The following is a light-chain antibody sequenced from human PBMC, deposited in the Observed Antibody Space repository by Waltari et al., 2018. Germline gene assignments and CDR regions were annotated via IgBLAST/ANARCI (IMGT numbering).Light chain of an antibody. V-gene: IGLV2-14*01. Sequence: SALPHPASVSGPPGQSITIPSPGPSSDFGGYASVSWYQQHPGKAPKLMIYEVSNRPSGVSSRFSGSKSGNTASLTISGLQAEDEADYYCSSYTSSSSLFGGGTKLTVL. J-gene: IGLJ2*01. CDR1: SSDFGGYAS. CDR3: SSYTSSSSL. CDR2: EVS.